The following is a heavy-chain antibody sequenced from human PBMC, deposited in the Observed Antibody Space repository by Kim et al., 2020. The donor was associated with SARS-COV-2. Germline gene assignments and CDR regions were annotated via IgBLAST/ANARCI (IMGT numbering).Heavy chain of an antibody. CDR2: IIPIFGTA. CDR3: AREFAGAAATYYFDY. Sequence: SVKVSCKASGGTFSSYAISWVRQAPGQGLEWMGGIIPIFGTANYAQKFQGRVTITADESTSTAYMELSSLRSEDTAVYYCAREFAGAAATYYFDYWGQGTLVTVSS. V-gene: IGHV1-69*13. CDR1: GGTFSSYA. D-gene: IGHD6-13*01. J-gene: IGHJ4*02.